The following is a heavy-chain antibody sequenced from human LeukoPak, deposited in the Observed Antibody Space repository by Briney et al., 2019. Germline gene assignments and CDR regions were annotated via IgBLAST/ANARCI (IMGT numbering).Heavy chain of an antibody. V-gene: IGHV1-18*01. Sequence: ASVRVSCKASGYTLPDYGISWVRQAPGQGLEWVGWISGYNGHTNYAQKFQGRVTMTTDTSTSTVYMELRTLRSDDTAVYYCARDQNIAGRPDYWGQGTLVTVSS. D-gene: IGHD6-6*01. CDR1: GYTLPDYG. J-gene: IGHJ4*02. CDR2: ISGYNGHT. CDR3: ARDQNIAGRPDY.